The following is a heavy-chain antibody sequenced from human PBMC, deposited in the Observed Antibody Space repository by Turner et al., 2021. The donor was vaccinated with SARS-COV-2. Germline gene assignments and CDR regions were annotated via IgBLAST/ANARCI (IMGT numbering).Heavy chain of an antibody. CDR1: GCPHSSSSYY. D-gene: IGHD3-22*01. CDR2: IYYSGST. Sequence: QLQGSGPGMVKPSETLALTLNVPGCPHSSSSYYRGWIRQPPGKGLEWIGSIYYSGSTYYNPSLKSRVTISVDTSKNQFSLKLSSVTAADTAVYYCAGEEVVVRGSHALYYYAMDVWGQGTTVTVSS. V-gene: IGHV4-39*02. CDR3: AGEEVVVRGSHALYYYAMDV. J-gene: IGHJ6*02.